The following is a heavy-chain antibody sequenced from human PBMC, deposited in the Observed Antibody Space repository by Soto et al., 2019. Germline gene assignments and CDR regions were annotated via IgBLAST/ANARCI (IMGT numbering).Heavy chain of an antibody. Sequence: EVQVLETGGGLVQPGGSLRLSCVASGFTFNNFVMNWVRQAPGKGLEWVAIIGGIGQYAYYADSVNGRFTFSRDNSKNTVYLEMNSLRADDTAIYFCAKGGTSHIYGIDVWGPGTTVTVS. CDR1: GFTFNNFV. CDR2: IGGIGQYA. V-gene: IGHV3-23*01. CDR3: AKGGTSHIYGIDV. D-gene: IGHD2-2*01. J-gene: IGHJ6*02.